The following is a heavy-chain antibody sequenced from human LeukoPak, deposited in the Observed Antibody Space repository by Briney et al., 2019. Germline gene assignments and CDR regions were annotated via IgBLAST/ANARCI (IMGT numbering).Heavy chain of an antibody. D-gene: IGHD5-18*01. J-gene: IGHJ5*02. V-gene: IGHV4-59*01. CDR2: IYNIETT. CDR3: ARGSDGYRFDP. Sequence: SETLSLTCTVSDRSLTNYHWTWIRPSSGKAPEYIGYIYNIETTNYNPSLKRRVTVSVDMSKKQSSLRLNSVTAADTAVYYCARGSDGYRFDPWGQGILVTVSA. CDR1: DRSLTNYH.